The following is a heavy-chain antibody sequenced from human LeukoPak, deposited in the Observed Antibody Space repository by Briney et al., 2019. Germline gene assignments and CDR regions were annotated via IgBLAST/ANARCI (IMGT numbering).Heavy chain of an antibody. Sequence: PSETLSLTCTVSGGSISSYYWSWIRQPPGKGLEWIGYIYYSGSTNYNPSLKSRVTISVDTSKNQFSLKLSSVTAADTAMYYCARGGSIAAQGWFDPWGQGTLVTVSS. V-gene: IGHV4-59*01. CDR1: GGSISSYY. D-gene: IGHD6-6*01. J-gene: IGHJ5*02. CDR3: ARGGSIAAQGWFDP. CDR2: IYYSGST.